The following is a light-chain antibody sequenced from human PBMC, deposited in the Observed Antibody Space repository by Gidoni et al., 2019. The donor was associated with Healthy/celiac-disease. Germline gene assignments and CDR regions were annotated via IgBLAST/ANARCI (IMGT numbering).Light chain of an antibody. J-gene: IGKJ5*01. CDR2: GAS. CDR3: QQYDSSPIT. V-gene: IGKV3-20*01. Sequence: FVLTQFPGTLSLSPGERATLSCRASQTFSSSYLTWYQQKPGQAPRLLIYGASSRATGIPDRFSGSGSGTDFTLTISRLEPEDFAVYYCQQYDSSPITFGQGTRLEIK. CDR1: QTFSSSY.